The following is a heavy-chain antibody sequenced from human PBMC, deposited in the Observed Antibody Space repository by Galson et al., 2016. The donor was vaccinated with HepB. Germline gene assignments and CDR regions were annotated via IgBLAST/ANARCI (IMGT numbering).Heavy chain of an antibody. J-gene: IGHJ6*02. CDR2: INAGNGNT. Sequence: SVKVSCKASGYTFTSYAMHWVRQAPGQRLEWMGWINAGNGNTKYSQKFQGRVTINRDTSASTAYMELSSLRSEDTAVYYCATSRGYSNYDYYYYGMDVWGQGTTVTVSS. CDR3: ATSRGYSNYDYYYYGMDV. CDR1: GYTFTSYA. V-gene: IGHV1-3*01. D-gene: IGHD4-11*01.